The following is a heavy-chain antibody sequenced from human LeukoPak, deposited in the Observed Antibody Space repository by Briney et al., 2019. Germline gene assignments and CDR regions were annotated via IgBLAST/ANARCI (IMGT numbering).Heavy chain of an antibody. CDR1: GLTFSRYG. D-gene: IGHD6-19*01. J-gene: IGHJ4*02. V-gene: IGHV3-23*01. CDR2: ISGSGGST. CDR3: ARAVAGTSFDY. Sequence: PGGSLRLSCAASGLTFSRYGMSWVRQAPGKGLEWVSAISGSGGSTYYADSVKGRFTISRDNSKNSLYLRMNSLRAEDTAVYYCARAVAGTSFDYWGQGTLVTVSS.